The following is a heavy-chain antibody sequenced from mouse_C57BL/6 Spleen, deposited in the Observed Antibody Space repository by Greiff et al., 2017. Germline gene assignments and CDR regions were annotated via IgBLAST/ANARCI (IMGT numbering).Heavy chain of an antibody. CDR3: ALYDYGSSPRYWYFDV. V-gene: IGHV1-4*01. Sequence: QVQLQQSGAELARPGASVKMSCKASGYTFTSYTMHWVKQRPGQGLEWIGYINPSSGYTKYNQKFKDKATLTADKSSSTAYMQLSSLTSEDSSVYYCALYDYGSSPRYWYFDVWGTGTTVTVSS. D-gene: IGHD1-1*01. J-gene: IGHJ1*03. CDR1: GYTFTSYT. CDR2: INPSSGYT.